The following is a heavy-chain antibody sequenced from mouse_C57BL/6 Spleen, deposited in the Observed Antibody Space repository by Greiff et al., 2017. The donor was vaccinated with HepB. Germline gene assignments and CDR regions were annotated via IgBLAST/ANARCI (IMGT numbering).Heavy chain of an antibody. CDR2: INPSTGGT. D-gene: IGHD2-3*01. J-gene: IGHJ4*01. CDR3: ARWGDGYHYAMDY. CDR1: GYSFTGYY. V-gene: IGHV1-42*01. Sequence: VQLQQSGPELVKPGASVKISCKASGYSFTGYYMNWVKQSPEKSLEWIGEINPSTGGTTYNQKFKAKATLTVDKSSSTAYMQLKSLTSEDSAVYYCARWGDGYHYAMDYWGQGTSVTVSS.